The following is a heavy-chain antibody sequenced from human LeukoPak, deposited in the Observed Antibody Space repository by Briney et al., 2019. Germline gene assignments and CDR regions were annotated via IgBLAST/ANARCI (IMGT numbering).Heavy chain of an antibody. Sequence: GGSLRLSCAASGFTFSSYAMSWVRQAPGKGLAWVSTISGGSGSTYCADSAKGRFTISRDNSKNTLYLQMNSLRDEDTAVYYCAKSTDVVVITPLDYWGQGTLVTVSS. V-gene: IGHV3-23*01. D-gene: IGHD3-22*01. CDR3: AKSTDVVVITPLDY. J-gene: IGHJ4*02. CDR1: GFTFSSYA. CDR2: ISGGSGST.